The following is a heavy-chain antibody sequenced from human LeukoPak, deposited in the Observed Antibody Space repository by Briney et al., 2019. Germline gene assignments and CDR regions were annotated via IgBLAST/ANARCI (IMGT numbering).Heavy chain of an antibody. V-gene: IGHV4-59*05. D-gene: IGHD6-19*01. J-gene: IGHJ4*02. CDR1: GFTLSNYT. CDR3: ATGGGIAVSHI. CDR2: IYYSGTT. Sequence: PGGSLILSCAASGFTLSNYTMNWVRQAPGKGLEWIGSIYYSGTTYYNPSLKSRVTISVDTSKSQFSLKLTSVTAADTAFFFWATGGGIAVSHIWGQGTLVTVSS.